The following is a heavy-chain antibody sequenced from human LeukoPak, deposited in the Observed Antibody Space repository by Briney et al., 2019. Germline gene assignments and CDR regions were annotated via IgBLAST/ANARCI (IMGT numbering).Heavy chain of an antibody. J-gene: IGHJ4*02. D-gene: IGHD6-13*01. CDR1: GDGISSNSAA. V-gene: IGHV6-1*01. CDR3: ARVSGTSWLDY. Sequence: SQTLSLTCAISGDGISSNSAAWTWIRQSPSRGLEWLVRTYYRSKWYTEYAVSLKSRISINPDTAKNQFSLQLNSVTPEDTAVYYCARVSGTSWLDYWGQGTLVTVSS. CDR2: TYYRSKWYT.